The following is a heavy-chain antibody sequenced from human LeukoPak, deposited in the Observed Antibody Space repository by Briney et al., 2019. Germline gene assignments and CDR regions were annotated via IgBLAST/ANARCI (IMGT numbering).Heavy chain of an antibody. CDR1: GVSISSYY. Sequence: SETLPLTCSVSGVSISSYYWTWIRQPAGKGLEWIGRMYIGGTRNYNPSLKSRVTMSIDTSKNQFSLKLSSVTAADTAVYYCARDLPRENSYAYGFWFDPWGQGTLVTVSS. CDR3: ARDLPRENSYAYGFWFDP. V-gene: IGHV4-4*07. D-gene: IGHD3-16*01. J-gene: IGHJ5*02. CDR2: MYIGGTR.